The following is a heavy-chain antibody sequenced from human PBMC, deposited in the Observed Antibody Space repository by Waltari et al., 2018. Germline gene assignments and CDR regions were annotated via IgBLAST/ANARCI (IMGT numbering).Heavy chain of an antibody. V-gene: IGHV3-74*01. D-gene: IGHD7-27*01. CDR1: GFSLNDDC. CDR3: ARDTPGDGIDY. Sequence: EVQLVESGGGIGQPGGSLRLSCVASGFSLNDDCMNWVRQDPEKGLVWVSHVNHDGTHTNYADSVKGRFTVSRDNAKNTVHLQMNSLRVDDTAVYFCARDTPGDGIDYWGQGTLVTVSS. J-gene: IGHJ4*02. CDR2: VNHDGTHT.